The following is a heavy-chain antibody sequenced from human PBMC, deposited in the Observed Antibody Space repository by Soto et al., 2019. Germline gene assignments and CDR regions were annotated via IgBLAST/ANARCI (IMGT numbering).Heavy chain of an antibody. CDR2: ITGSGAGS. J-gene: IGHJ5*02. D-gene: IGHD6-13*01. CDR3: AKAYSNSWPNDWFDP. V-gene: IGHV3-23*01. Sequence: GGSLRLSCAASGFTFSSYAMNWVRQAPGKGLEWVSGITGSGAGSYYSDSVKGRITISRDNSKNTLYLQMNSLRAEDTAVYYCAKAYSNSWPNDWFDPWGQGTLVTVSS. CDR1: GFTFSSYA.